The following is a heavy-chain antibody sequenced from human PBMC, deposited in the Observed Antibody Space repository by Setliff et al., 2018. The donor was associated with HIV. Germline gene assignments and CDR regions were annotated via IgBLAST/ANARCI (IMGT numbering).Heavy chain of an antibody. J-gene: IGHJ4*02. CDR1: GLDIGDYW. Sequence: PGGSLRLSCVASGLDIGDYWMTWVRQAPGKGLEWVANINPDGNERYYMESVQGRFTISRDNIQNSLPLQMNSLTADDAAVYYCARVRTSTGSQYWGQGTLVTAPQ. V-gene: IGHV3-7*03. CDR2: INPDGNER. D-gene: IGHD1-1*01. CDR3: ARVRTSTGSQY.